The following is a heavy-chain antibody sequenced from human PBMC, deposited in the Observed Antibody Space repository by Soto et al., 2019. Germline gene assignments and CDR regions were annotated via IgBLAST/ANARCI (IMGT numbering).Heavy chain of an antibody. D-gene: IGHD3-22*01. Sequence: ASVKVSCKASGYTCTSYGISWVRQAPGQGREGMGWISGYNGNTNYAQKLQGRVTMTTATSTSTAYMELRSLRSADTAVYSCARGRWDDSSGYDAFDIWGQGTMVTVSS. CDR1: GYTCTSYG. V-gene: IGHV1-18*04. CDR3: ARGRWDDSSGYDAFDI. J-gene: IGHJ3*02. CDR2: ISGYNGNT.